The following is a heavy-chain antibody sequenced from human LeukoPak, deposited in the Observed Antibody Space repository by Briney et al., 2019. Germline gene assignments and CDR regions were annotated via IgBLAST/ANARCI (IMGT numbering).Heavy chain of an antibody. CDR3: ARPAMGIAAVKYYYYYYIDV. D-gene: IGHD6-13*01. CDR1: GSSFTSYW. J-gene: IGHJ6*03. CDR2: IYPGDSDT. V-gene: IGHV5-51*01. Sequence: GESLKISCKGSGSSFTSYWIGWVRQMPGKGLEWMGIIYPGDSDTRYSPSFQGQVTISADKSISTAYLQWSSLKASDTAMYYCARPAMGIAAVKYYYYYYIDVWGKGTTVTVSS.